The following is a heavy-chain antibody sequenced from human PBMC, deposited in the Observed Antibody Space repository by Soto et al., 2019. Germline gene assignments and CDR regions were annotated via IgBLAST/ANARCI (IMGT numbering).Heavy chain of an antibody. J-gene: IGHJ4*01. V-gene: IGHV1-18*04. D-gene: IGHD4-17*01. CDR1: GYTFTTYG. CDR3: ARVVKAGDYGDYGRYYFDY. Sequence: ASVKVSCKASGYTFTTYGITWVRQAPGQGLEWMGWISAYSGNTNYAQKLQGRLTVTTDTSTNTAYMDLRSLRSADTAVYYCARVVKAGDYGDYGRYYFDYWGHGTLVTVSS. CDR2: ISAYSGNT.